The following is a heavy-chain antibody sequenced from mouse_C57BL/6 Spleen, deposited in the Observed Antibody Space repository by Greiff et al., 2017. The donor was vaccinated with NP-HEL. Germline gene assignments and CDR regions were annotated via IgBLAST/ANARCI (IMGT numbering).Heavy chain of an antibody. D-gene: IGHD2-3*01. CDR1: GYSITSGYY. CDR2: ISYDGSN. Sequence: DVQLQESGPGLVKPSQSLSLTCSVTGYSITSGYYWNWIRQFPGNNLEWMGYISYDGSNNYNPSLKNRISITRDTSKNQFFLKLNSVTTEDTATYYCARAYDGYYSWYFDVWGTGTTVTVSS. CDR3: ARAYDGYYSWYFDV. V-gene: IGHV3-6*01. J-gene: IGHJ1*03.